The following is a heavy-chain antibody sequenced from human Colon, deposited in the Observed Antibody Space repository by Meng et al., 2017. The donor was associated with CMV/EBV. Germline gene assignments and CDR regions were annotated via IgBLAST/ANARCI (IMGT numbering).Heavy chain of an antibody. V-gene: IGHV3-23*01. CDR3: AKDRAYCGSFSCSPNYFDG. D-gene: IGHD2-21*01. Sequence: GGCLRLSCAASGFTFNRNSMSWVRQAPGKGLEWVSGINGVGDITYYADSVKGRLTISRDNSKNTLYPRMIALRAEDTAMYYCAKDRAYCGSFSCSPNYFDGWGQGNLVTVSS. CDR2: INGVGDIT. CDR1: GFTFNRNS. J-gene: IGHJ4*02.